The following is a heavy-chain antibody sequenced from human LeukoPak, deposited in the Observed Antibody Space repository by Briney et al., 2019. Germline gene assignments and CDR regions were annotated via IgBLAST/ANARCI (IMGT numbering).Heavy chain of an antibody. V-gene: IGHV4-4*07. D-gene: IGHD6-19*01. CDR2: IHTSGST. J-gene: IGHJ4*02. Sequence: SETLSLTCTVSGGSIKNYYWNWIRQPAGKGLEWIGRIHTSGSTNYNPSLKSRLTVSVDTSKNQFSLRLTSVTAADTAVYYCARDGGSGWYGYWGQGILVTVSS. CDR1: GGSIKNYY. CDR3: ARDGGSGWYGY.